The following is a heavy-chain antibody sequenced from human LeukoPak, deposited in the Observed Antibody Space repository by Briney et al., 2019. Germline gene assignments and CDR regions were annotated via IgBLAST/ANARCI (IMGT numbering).Heavy chain of an antibody. Sequence: PSETLSLTCAVYGGSFSGYYWSWIRQPPGKGLEWIGEINHSGSTNYNPSLKSRVTISVDTSKNQFSLKLSSVTAADTAVYYCARRSGWDFHDYWGREPRSPSPQ. J-gene: IGHJ4*02. V-gene: IGHV4-34*01. CDR1: GGSFSGYY. D-gene: IGHD6-19*01. CDR2: INHSGST. CDR3: ARRSGWDFHDY.